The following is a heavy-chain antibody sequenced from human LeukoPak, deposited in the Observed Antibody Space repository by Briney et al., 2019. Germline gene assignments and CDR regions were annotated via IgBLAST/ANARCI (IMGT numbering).Heavy chain of an antibody. CDR3: AKAASSSWPSYYYGMDV. J-gene: IGHJ6*02. CDR2: IYNGGHT. D-gene: IGHD6-13*01. V-gene: IGHV3-53*01. CDR1: GFTVSSNY. Sequence: GGSLRLSCIASGFTVSSNYMTWVRQAPGKGLQWVSIIYNGGHTYYADSVKGRFTISRDNSKNTVYLQMSSLRVDDTAVYYCAKAASSSWPSYYYGMDVWGQGTTVTVSS.